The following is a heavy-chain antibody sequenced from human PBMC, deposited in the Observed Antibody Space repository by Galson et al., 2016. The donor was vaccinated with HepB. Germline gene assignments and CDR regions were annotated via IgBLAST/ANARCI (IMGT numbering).Heavy chain of an antibody. Sequence: SLRLSCAASGFTFSSYGMHWVRQAPGKGLEWVAVISYDGSNKYYADSVRGRFTISRDNSKNTLFLPMNSLRAEDTAVYYCAKNDILAGYSAFDYWGQGTLVTVSS. CDR3: AKNDILAGYSAFDY. CDR2: ISYDGSNK. D-gene: IGHD3-9*01. CDR1: GFTFSSYG. J-gene: IGHJ4*02. V-gene: IGHV3-30*18.